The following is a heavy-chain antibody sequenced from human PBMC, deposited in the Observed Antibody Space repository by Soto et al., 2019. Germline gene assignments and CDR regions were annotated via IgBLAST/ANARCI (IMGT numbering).Heavy chain of an antibody. V-gene: IGHV1-69*02. J-gene: IGHJ4*02. CDR3: AASYGSGYRAFDY. CDR1: GDTFSFYT. Sequence: QVQLVQSGTEVKKPGSSVKVSCKASGDTFSFYTINWVRQAPGLGLEWVGRINPIVSMSHYAQKFQGRVSMTAEKSTSTAYMELRSLRSDDTAMYFCAASYGSGYRAFDYWGQGALVIVS. CDR2: INPIVSMS. D-gene: IGHD3-10*01.